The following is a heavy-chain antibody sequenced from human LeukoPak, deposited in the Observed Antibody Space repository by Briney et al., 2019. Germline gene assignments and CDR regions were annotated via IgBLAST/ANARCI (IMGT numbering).Heavy chain of an antibody. CDR1: GGSISSYY. D-gene: IGHD3-22*01. CDR2: IYYSGST. V-gene: IGHV4-59*01. Sequence: PSETLSLTCTASGGSISSYYWSWIRQPPGKGLEWIGYIYYSGSTNYNPSLKSRVTISVDTSKNQFSLKLSSVTAADTAVYYCARETIELYDSSGPIDYWGQGTLVTVSS. CDR3: ARETIELYDSSGPIDY. J-gene: IGHJ4*02.